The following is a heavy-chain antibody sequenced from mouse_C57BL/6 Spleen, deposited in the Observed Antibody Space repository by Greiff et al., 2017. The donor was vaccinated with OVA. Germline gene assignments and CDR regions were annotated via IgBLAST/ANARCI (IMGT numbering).Heavy chain of an antibody. J-gene: IGHJ4*01. CDR2: ISSGSSTI. Sequence: EVHLVESGGGLVKPGGSLKLSCAASGFTFSDYGMHWVRQAPEKGLEWVAYISSGSSTIYYADTVKGRFPISRDNAKNTLFLQMTSLRSEDTAMYYCARENSPYAMDYWGQGTSVTVSS. CDR3: ARENSPYAMDY. V-gene: IGHV5-17*01. CDR1: GFTFSDYG.